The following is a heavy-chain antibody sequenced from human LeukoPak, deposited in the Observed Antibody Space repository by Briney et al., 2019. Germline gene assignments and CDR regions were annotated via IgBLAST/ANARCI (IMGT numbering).Heavy chain of an antibody. CDR1: GYTFTSYY. D-gene: IGHD3-10*01. CDR3: ARDGGGGGSGSYSSVAYYYYGMDV. Sequence: ASVKVSCKASGYTFTSYYMHWVRQAPGQGLEWMGIINPSGGSTSYAQKFQGRVTMTRDTSTSTVYMELSSLRSEDTAVYYCARDGGGGGSGSYSSVAYYYYGMDVWGQGTTVTVSS. CDR2: INPSGGST. V-gene: IGHV1-46*01. J-gene: IGHJ6*02.